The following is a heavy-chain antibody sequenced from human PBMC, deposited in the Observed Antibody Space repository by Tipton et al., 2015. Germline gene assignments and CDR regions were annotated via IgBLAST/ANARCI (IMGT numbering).Heavy chain of an antibody. CDR3: ARSGYTYGMDV. D-gene: IGHD5-12*01. V-gene: IGHV4-34*01. CDR1: GGSFSDYY. CDR2: VNPFRTT. J-gene: IGHJ6*02. Sequence: LRLSCAVYGGSFSDYYWSWIRQSPGTGLEWIGGVNPFRTTYYNPSLKSRVTMSVDRPKNQFSLKLTSVTAADTAVYYCARSGYTYGMDVWGQGTTVTVSS.